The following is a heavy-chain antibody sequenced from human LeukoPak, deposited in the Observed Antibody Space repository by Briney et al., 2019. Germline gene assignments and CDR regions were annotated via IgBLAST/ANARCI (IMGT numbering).Heavy chain of an antibody. CDR2: VNRDGSET. J-gene: IGHJ6*02. CDR3: ARNNGMDV. Sequence: PGGSQRLSCAASGFALSSHWMTWGRQVPGRGPEWVANVNRDGSETYYLDSVKGRFTISKDNAKNSLYLQMNSLRAEDTALYHCARNNGMDVWGQGTTVIVSS. V-gene: IGHV3-7*03. CDR1: GFALSSHW.